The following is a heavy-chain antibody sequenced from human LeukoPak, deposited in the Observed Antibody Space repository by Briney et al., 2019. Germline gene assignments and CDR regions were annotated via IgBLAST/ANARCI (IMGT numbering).Heavy chain of an antibody. CDR1: GNYW. CDR3: VSFYETY. D-gene: IGHD2/OR15-2a*01. V-gene: IGHV3-74*01. CDR2: INSDGSWT. J-gene: IGHJ4*02. Sequence: GGSLRFSCAASGNYWMHWVRQAPGKGLVWVSHINSDGSWTSYADSVKGRFTISKDNAKNTVYLQMNSLRAEDTAVYYCVSFYETYWGRGTLVTVSS.